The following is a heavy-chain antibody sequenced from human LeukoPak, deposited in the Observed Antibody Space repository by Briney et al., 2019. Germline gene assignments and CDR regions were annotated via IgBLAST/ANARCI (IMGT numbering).Heavy chain of an antibody. V-gene: IGHV3-15*01. CDR2: IKSKTDGGTT. J-gene: IGHJ4*02. CDR3: TTELRLRLGVPRSGY. Sequence: GGSLRLSCAASGFTFSHAWMTWVRQAPGKGLEWVGRIKSKTDGGTTDYAAPVKSRFTISRDDSKNTLWLQMSSLKTEDTAVYYCTTELRLRLGVPRSGYWGQGTLVTVSS. CDR1: GFTFSHAW. D-gene: IGHD3-16*01.